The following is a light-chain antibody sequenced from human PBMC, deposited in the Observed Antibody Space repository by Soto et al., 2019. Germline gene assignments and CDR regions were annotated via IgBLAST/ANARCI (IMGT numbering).Light chain of an antibody. CDR3: GADHGSGSNFAVV. Sequence: QPVLTQPPSASASLGASVTLTCTLSSDYSNYKVEWYQLRPGKGPRFVMRVGTGGIVGSKGDGIPDRFSVLGSGLNRYLTIKNIQEEDESDYHCGADHGSGSNFAVVFGGGTKLTVL. V-gene: IGLV9-49*03. CDR2: VGTGGIVG. CDR1: SDYSNYK. J-gene: IGLJ2*01.